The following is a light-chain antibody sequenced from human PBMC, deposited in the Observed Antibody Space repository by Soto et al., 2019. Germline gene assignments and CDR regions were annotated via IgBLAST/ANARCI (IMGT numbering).Light chain of an antibody. J-gene: IGKJ5*01. CDR3: QQRHAWPIT. V-gene: IGKV3-11*01. CDR2: DAS. Sequence: EIVMTQSPATLSVSPGERATLSCRAGQNIGTSLVWSQRKPGQSPRLLIYDASHRATGVPARFSGSGSGTDFTLTISSLEPEDSAVYYCQQRHAWPITFGQGTRLEIK. CDR1: QNIGTS.